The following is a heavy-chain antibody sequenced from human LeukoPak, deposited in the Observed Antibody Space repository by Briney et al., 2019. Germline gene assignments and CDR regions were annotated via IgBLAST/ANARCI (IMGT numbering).Heavy chain of an antibody. J-gene: IGHJ6*03. CDR2: ISAYSGNT. Sequence: ASVKVSCKASGYTFSSYGISWVRQAPGQGLEWMGWISAYSGNTHYAQKFQGRVTMTTDTSTTTAYMELWGLRSDDTAVYYCARAEKPNWGNYYYYCMDVWGKGTTVTVSS. D-gene: IGHD7-27*01. CDR3: ARAEKPNWGNYYYYCMDV. CDR1: GYTFSSYG. V-gene: IGHV1-18*01.